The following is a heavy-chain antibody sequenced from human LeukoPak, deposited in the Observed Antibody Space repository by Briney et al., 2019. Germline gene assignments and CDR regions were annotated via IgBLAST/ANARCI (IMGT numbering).Heavy chain of an antibody. D-gene: IGHD4-17*01. J-gene: IGHJ6*02. Sequence: PSETLSLTCTVSGGSISSGGYYWSWIRQHPGKGLEWIGYIYYSGSTYYNPSLKSRVTISVDTSKNQFSLKLSSVTAADTAVYYCTRTTVTTGSYYSYYGMDVWGQGTTVTVSS. CDR2: IYYSGST. CDR3: TRTTVTTGSYYSYYGMDV. V-gene: IGHV4-31*03. CDR1: GGSISSGGYY.